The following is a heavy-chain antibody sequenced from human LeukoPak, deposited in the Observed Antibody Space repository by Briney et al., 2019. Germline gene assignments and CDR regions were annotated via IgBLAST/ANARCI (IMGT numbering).Heavy chain of an antibody. J-gene: IGHJ3*01. V-gene: IGHV3-7*01. D-gene: IGHD1-26*01. Sequence: PGRSLRLSCAASGFTFSSYGMHWVRQAPGKGLEWVAHMNGDGSQVYYMDFVKGRFTISRDNAKNSLYLQMNGLRAEDTAVYYCVAWGNSGNSWGQGTMVIVSS. CDR3: VAWGNSGNS. CDR1: GFTFSSYG. CDR2: MNGDGSQV.